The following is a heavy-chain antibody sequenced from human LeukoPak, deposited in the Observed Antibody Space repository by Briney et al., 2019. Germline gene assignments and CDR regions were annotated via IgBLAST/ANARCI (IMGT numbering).Heavy chain of an antibody. CDR2: ISAYNGNT. Sequence: ASVKVSCKASGYTFTGYYMHWVRQSPGQGLEWMGWISAYNGNTNYAQKLQGRVTMTTDTSTSTAYMELRSLRSDDTAVYYCARDDYSNYDASPLDYWGQGTLVTVSS. D-gene: IGHD4-11*01. V-gene: IGHV1-18*04. J-gene: IGHJ4*02. CDR1: GYTFTGYY. CDR3: ARDDYSNYDASPLDY.